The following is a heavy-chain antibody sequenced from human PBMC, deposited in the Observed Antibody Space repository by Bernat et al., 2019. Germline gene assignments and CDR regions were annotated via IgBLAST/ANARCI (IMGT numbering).Heavy chain of an antibody. J-gene: IGHJ4*02. Sequence: QVQLVESGGGVVQPGGSLRLSCAASGFTFSSYGMHWVRQAPGKGLEWVAFIRYDGSNKYYADSVKGRFTISRDNSKNTLYLQMNNLRAEDTAVYYCAKAPSYDSSGFFDYWGQGTLVTVSS. CDR2: IRYDGSNK. D-gene: IGHD3-22*01. CDR3: AKAPSYDSSGFFDY. CDR1: GFTFSSYG. V-gene: IGHV3-30*02.